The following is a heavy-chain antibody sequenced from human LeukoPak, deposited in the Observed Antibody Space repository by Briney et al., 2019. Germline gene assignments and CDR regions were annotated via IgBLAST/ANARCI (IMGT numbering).Heavy chain of an antibody. D-gene: IGHD1-26*01. CDR2: ISAYNGNT. V-gene: IGHV1-18*01. J-gene: IGHJ3*02. CDR3: ARGRSIVGATRGDDAFDI. CDR1: GYTFTSYG. Sequence: ASVKVSCKASGYTFTSYGISWVRQATGQGLEWMGWISAYNGNTNYAQKLQGRVTMTTDTSTSTAYMELRSLRSDDTAVYYCARGRSIVGATRGDDAFDIWGQGTMVTASS.